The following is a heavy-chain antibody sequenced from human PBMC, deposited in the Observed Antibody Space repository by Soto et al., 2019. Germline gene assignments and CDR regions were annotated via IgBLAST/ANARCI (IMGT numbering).Heavy chain of an antibody. Sequence: LSFSSCAMSWVRQAPGKGLEWVSGISGSGGRTFYADSVKGRFTISRDNSKNTLYLQINSLRAEDTAVYYCAKVQRDYDFWSGSYSAIDYWGQGTLVTVS. CDR3: AKVQRDYDFWSGSYSAIDY. D-gene: IGHD3-3*01. CDR2: ISGSGGRT. V-gene: IGHV3-23*01. J-gene: IGHJ4*02. CDR1: LSFSSCA.